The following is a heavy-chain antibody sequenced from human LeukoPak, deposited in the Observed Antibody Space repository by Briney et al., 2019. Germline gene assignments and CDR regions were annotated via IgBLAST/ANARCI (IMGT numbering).Heavy chain of an antibody. CDR3: ARSIAAADPTGY. J-gene: IGHJ4*02. CDR2: ISSSSSYI. CDR1: GFTFSSYS. D-gene: IGHD6-25*01. Sequence: PGGSLRLSCAASGFTFSSYSVNWVRQAPGKGLEWVSSISSSSSYIYYADSVKGRFTISRDNAKNSLYLQMNSLRAEDTAVYYCARSIAAADPTGYWGQGTLVTVSS. V-gene: IGHV3-21*01.